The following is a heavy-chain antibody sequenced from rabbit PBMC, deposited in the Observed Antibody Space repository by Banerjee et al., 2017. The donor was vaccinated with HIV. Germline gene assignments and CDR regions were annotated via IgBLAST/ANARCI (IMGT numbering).Heavy chain of an antibody. CDR2: IYASSGRT. CDR3: ARSGHGGYALDL. J-gene: IGHJ4*01. CDR1: GFSFSGGYD. V-gene: IGHV1S45*01. Sequence: QEQLVESGGGLVKPGASLTLTCTASGFSFSGGYDLCWVRQAPGKGLEWIACIYASSGRTYYASWAKGRFTISKTSSTTVTLKMTSLTAADTATYFCARSGHGGYALDLWGQGTLVTVS. D-gene: IGHD6-1*01.